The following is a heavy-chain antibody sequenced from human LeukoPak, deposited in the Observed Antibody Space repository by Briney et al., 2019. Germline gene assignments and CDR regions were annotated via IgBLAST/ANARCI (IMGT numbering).Heavy chain of an antibody. V-gene: IGHV1-46*03. J-gene: IGHJ3*02. D-gene: IGHD3-3*01. CDR1: GYTFTSYY. CDR2: INPSGGST. Sequence: ASVKVSCKASGYTFTSYYMHWVRQAPGQGLEWMGIINPSGGSTSYAQKFQGRVTMTRDTSTSTVYMELSSLRSEDTAVYYCARGSPVLRFLEWLPLRRDAFGIWGQGTMVTVSS. CDR3: ARGSPVLRFLEWLPLRRDAFGI.